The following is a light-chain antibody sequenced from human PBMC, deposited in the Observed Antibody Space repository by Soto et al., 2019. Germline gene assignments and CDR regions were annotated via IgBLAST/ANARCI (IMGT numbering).Light chain of an antibody. CDR2: DSN. V-gene: IGKV3-11*01. CDR1: QSIHTS. Sequence: VLTQSAATLSLSPGEIAPLSCRASQSIHTSLAWYQQKSGKPPRLVIYDSNLRANGVPDRFGGSRSGTEFTPTINSLEPEDFAVYYCQQSNVWPPITCGQGTRLEIK. CDR3: QQSNVWPPIT. J-gene: IGKJ5*01.